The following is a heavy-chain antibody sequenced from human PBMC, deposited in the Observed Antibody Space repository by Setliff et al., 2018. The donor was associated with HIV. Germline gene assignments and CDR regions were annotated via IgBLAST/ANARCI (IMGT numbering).Heavy chain of an antibody. CDR1: GGSMSGYY. D-gene: IGHD5-18*01. V-gene: IGHV4-59*08. J-gene: IGHJ4*02. CDR2: VSYSGDT. CDR3: ARRGGGYSYGSFDF. Sequence: SETLSLTCSVSGGSMSGYYWSWIRQPPGRGLEWIGYVSYSGDTNYNPSLKSRVTISIDTSKNQFSLRVNSVTAADTALYSCARRGGGYSYGSFDFWSQGTLVTVSS.